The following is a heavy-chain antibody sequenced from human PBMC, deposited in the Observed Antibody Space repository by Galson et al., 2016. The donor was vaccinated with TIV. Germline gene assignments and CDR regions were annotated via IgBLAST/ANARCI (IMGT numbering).Heavy chain of an antibody. J-gene: IGHJ5*02. CDR1: GYTLTTYD. V-gene: IGHV1-8*02. D-gene: IGHD3-10*01. Sequence: SVKVSCKASGYTLTTYDINWLRQTSGQGLEWMGWLNPKSGDTAFAQKFQGRVFVTRDTSINTAYMELRSLTSEDTAVYYCARGSTGVNYRGSGWFAPWGQGTLVTVSS. CDR3: ARGSTGVNYRGSGWFAP. CDR2: LNPKSGDT.